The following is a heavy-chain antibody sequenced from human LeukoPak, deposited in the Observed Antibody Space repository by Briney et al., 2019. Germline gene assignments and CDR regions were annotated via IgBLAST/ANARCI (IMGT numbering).Heavy chain of an antibody. Sequence: KASETLSLTCTVSGGSISSYYWSWIRQPPGKGLEWIGYIYYSGSTYYNPSLKSRVTISVDTSKNQFSLKLSSVTAADTAVYYCARHDRSEQQPVRYKRKGPTVDYWGQGTLVTVSS. CDR3: ARHDRSEQQPVRYKRKGPTVDY. D-gene: IGHD6-13*01. V-gene: IGHV4-59*04. J-gene: IGHJ4*02. CDR2: IYYSGST. CDR1: GGSISSYY.